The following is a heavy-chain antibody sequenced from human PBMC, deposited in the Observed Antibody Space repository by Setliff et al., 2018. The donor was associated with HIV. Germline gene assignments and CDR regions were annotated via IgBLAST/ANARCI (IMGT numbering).Heavy chain of an antibody. CDR1: GYSISSGHY. CDR3: ARRGDYGGMGY. D-gene: IGHD4-17*01. V-gene: IGHV4-38-2*01. Sequence: SETLSLTCAVSGYSISSGHYWGWIRRPPGKGLEWIGSIYFSGSTYYNPSLKSRLTISVDTSKNQFSLKLTSVTAADTAVYYCARRGDYGGMGYWGLGTLVTVSS. J-gene: IGHJ4*02. CDR2: IYFSGST.